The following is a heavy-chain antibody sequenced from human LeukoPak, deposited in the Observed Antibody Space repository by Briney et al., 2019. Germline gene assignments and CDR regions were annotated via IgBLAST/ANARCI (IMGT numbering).Heavy chain of an antibody. Sequence: GGSLRLSCAASGFTFSNYGMHWVRQAPGKGLEWVAVIWYDGSKKYYADSVKGRFTISRDNSKNLMYLQMNSLRAEDTAVYYCAKNSMVTRNWFDPWGQGTLVTVSS. CDR1: GFTFSNYG. CDR2: IWYDGSKK. D-gene: IGHD4/OR15-4a*01. CDR3: AKNSMVTRNWFDP. J-gene: IGHJ5*02. V-gene: IGHV3-33*06.